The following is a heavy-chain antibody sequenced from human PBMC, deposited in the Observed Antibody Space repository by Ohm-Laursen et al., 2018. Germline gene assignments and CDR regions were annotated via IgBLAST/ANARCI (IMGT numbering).Heavy chain of an antibody. CDR3: ANSGWYGLRVMSWFDP. J-gene: IGHJ5*02. V-gene: IGHV3-23*01. CDR1: GFTFSSYA. Sequence: SLRLSCTASGFTFSSYAMSWVRQAPGKGLEWVSAISGSGGSTYYADSVKGRFTISRDNSKNTLYLQMNSLRAEDTAVYYCANSGWYGLRVMSWFDPWGQGTLVTVSS. D-gene: IGHD6-19*01. CDR2: ISGSGGST.